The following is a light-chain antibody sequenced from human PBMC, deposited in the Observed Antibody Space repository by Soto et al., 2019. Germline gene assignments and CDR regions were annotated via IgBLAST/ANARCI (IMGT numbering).Light chain of an antibody. Sequence: EILLTQSPGTLSLSPGERAILSCRASQSLSNRYLAWYQQMPGRAPRLLIHGTSSRAAGIPDRFSGRGSGTDFTLTINRLEPEDFAVYYCHHYDNSPPFPFGHGTRVDI. V-gene: IGKV3-20*01. CDR3: HHYDNSPPFP. J-gene: IGKJ3*01. CDR2: GTS. CDR1: QSLSNRY.